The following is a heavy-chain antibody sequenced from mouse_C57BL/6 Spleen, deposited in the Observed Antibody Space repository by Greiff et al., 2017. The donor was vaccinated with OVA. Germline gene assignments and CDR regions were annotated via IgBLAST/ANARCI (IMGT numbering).Heavy chain of an antibody. CDR3: ASYYYGSSPYAMDY. CDR2: IWSDGST. V-gene: IGHV2-6*03. CDR1: GFSLTSYG. Sequence: VQGVESGPGLVAPSQSLSITCTVSGFSLTSYGVHWVRQPPGKGLEWLVVIWSDGSTTYNSALKSRLSISKDNSKSQVFLKMNSLQTDDTAMYYCASYYYGSSPYAMDYWGQGTSVTVSS. J-gene: IGHJ4*01. D-gene: IGHD1-1*01.